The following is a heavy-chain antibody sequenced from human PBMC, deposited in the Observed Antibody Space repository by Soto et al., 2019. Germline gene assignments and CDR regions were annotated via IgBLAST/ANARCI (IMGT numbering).Heavy chain of an antibody. J-gene: IGHJ4*02. CDR3: ARGDDFAGNDYFDY. D-gene: IGHD1-1*01. Sequence: SETLSLTCTVSGGSINNGFHYWGWIRQPPGKGLEYIGSQYYSGSTYYSPSLQSRVAIFIDTSKNQFSLRLSSVTAADTAVYFCARGDDFAGNDYFDYWGQGVQVTVPQ. CDR1: GGSINNGFHY. V-gene: IGHV4-39*01. CDR2: QYYSGST.